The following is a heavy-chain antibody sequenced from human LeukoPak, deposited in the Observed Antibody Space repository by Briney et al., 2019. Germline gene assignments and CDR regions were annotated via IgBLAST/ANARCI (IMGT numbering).Heavy chain of an antibody. CDR3: ARYDFWSGYSRLIDY. CDR2: ISGRGGST. J-gene: IGHJ4*02. D-gene: IGHD3-3*01. CDR1: GFTFSSYA. Sequence: GGSLRLSCAASGFTFSSYAMSWVRQAPGKGLEWVSTISGRGGSTYYTDSVKGRFTISRDNSKNTLYLQMNSLRAEDTAVYYCARYDFWSGYSRLIDYWGQGTLVTVSS. V-gene: IGHV3-23*01.